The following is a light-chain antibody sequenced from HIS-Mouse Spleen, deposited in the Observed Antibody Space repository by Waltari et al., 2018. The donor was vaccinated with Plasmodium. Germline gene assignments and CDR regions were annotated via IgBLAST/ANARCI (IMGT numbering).Light chain of an antibody. CDR2: EVS. CDR1: SSDVGGYNY. Sequence: QSALTQPASVSGSPGQSITISCTGTSSDVGGYNYVSWHQQHPGKAPKLMIYEVSNRPSGVSNRFSGSKSGNTASLTISGLQAEDEADYYCSSYTSSSILYVFGTGTKVTVL. V-gene: IGLV2-14*01. CDR3: SSYTSSSILYV. J-gene: IGLJ1*01.